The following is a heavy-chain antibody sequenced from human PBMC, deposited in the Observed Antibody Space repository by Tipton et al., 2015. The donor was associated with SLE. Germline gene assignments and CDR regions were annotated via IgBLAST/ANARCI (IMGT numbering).Heavy chain of an antibody. J-gene: IGHJ4*02. V-gene: IGHV4-39*07. CDR3: ATVRLQRDGWYPWDF. Sequence: TLSLTCTVSGGSINNTSSYWGFIRLPPGKGLEWIGSIYYSGITQYNPSLKSRVTISVDTSKNQFSLRLNSVPAADTAVYYCATVRLQRDGWYPWDFWGQGTLVTV. CDR1: GGSINNTSSY. D-gene: IGHD6-19*01. CDR2: IYYSGIT.